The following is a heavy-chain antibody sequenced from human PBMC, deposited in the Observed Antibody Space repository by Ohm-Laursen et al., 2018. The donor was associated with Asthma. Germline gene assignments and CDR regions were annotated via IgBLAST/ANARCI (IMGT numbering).Heavy chain of an antibody. Sequence: SVKVSCKAFGGTFNNHGITWVRQAPGQGLEWMGGIIPIFGTANYAQKFQGRVTITADESTSTAYMELSSLRSEDTAVYYCAIDSSGPNSNFDYWGQGTLVTVSS. J-gene: IGHJ4*02. V-gene: IGHV1-69*13. CDR2: IIPIFGTA. CDR1: GGTFNNHG. D-gene: IGHD3-22*01. CDR3: AIDSSGPNSNFDY.